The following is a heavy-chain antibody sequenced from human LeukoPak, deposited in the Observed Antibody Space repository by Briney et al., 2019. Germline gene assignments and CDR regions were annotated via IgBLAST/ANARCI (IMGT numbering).Heavy chain of an antibody. V-gene: IGHV3-9*01. CDR1: GFRFDDYA. Sequence: GGSLRLSCTASGFRFDDYAMHWVRQAPGKGLEWVSGICWNSADIDNTDSARGRFTVSRDNPKNSLYLEMNSLRTEDTALYYCAKDKGMYYYGSHSYSYFLSGGQGALVSVPS. CDR3: AKDKGMYYYGSHSYSYFLS. D-gene: IGHD3-10*01. J-gene: IGHJ4*02. CDR2: ICWNSADI.